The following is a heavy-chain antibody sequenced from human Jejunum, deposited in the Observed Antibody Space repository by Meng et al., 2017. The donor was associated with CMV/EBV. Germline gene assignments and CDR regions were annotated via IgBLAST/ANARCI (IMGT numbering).Heavy chain of an antibody. Sequence: SSYGMHWVRQAPGKGLEWVAFIRHDGNNKYYAGSVKGRFTISRDYSKNTLYLQMNSLRVDDTAVYYCTKRDTSGWYGYYYYGMDVWGQGTTVTVSS. D-gene: IGHD6-19*01. V-gene: IGHV3-30*02. CDR2: IRHDGNNK. CDR3: TKRDTSGWYGYYYYGMDV. J-gene: IGHJ6*02. CDR1: SSYG.